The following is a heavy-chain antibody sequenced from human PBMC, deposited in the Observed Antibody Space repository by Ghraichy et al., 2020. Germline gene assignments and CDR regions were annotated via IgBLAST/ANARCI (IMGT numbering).Heavy chain of an antibody. CDR2: FYTSGSA. D-gene: IGHD2-8*01. J-gene: IGHJ4*02. Sequence: SETLSLTCTVSGASISAHAWSWIRQPAEGGLQWLGRFYTSGSADYNPSLNGQVTMSVDTSKNHFSLELTSVTAADTAVYYCVRDVDVSNPPFDSWGQGTRVTVSS. CDR1: GASISAHA. V-gene: IGHV4-4*07. CDR3: VRDVDVSNPPFDS.